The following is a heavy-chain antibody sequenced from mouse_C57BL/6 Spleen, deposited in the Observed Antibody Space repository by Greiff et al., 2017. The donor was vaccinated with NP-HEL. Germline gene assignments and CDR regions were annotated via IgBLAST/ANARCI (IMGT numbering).Heavy chain of an antibody. Sequence: VQLKESGPELVKPGASVKISCKASGYSFTDYNMNWVKQSNGKSLEWIGVINPNYGTTSYNQKFKGKATLTVDQSSNTAYMQLNSLTSEDSAVYYCASVITTVGYFDYWGQVTTLTVSS. CDR3: ASVITTVGYFDY. CDR2: INPNYGTT. J-gene: IGHJ2*01. D-gene: IGHD1-1*01. V-gene: IGHV1-39*01. CDR1: GYSFTDYN.